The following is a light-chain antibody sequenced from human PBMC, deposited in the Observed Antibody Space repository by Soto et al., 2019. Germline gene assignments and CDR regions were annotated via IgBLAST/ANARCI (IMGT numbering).Light chain of an antibody. CDR3: QRSGGSVS. CDR2: GET. J-gene: IGKJ4*01. V-gene: IGKV3-20*01. CDR1: XXXXXS. Sequence: EIVLTQSPXXXXLSPXXXXXXXXXASXXXXXSLSWYQQKPGQPPRLLIYGETFRATGIPDRFSGSGSGTDFTLTINRLEPEDFAVYYCQRSGGSVSFGGGTKVE.